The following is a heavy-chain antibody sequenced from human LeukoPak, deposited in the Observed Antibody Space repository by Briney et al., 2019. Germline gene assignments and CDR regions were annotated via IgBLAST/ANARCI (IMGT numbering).Heavy chain of an antibody. J-gene: IGHJ3*02. CDR3: ARIHSIYPFDI. CDR2: ISSSSSYI. Sequence: PGGSLRLSCAASGFTFSSYSMSWVRQAPGKGLEWVSSISSSSSYIYYADSVKGRFTISRDNAKNSLYLQMNSLRAEDTAVYYCARIHSIYPFDIWGQGTMVTVSS. V-gene: IGHV3-21*01. CDR1: GFTFSSYS. D-gene: IGHD4-11*01.